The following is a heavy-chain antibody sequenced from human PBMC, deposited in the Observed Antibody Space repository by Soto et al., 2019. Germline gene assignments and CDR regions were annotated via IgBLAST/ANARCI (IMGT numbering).Heavy chain of an antibody. J-gene: IGHJ5*02. CDR2: INPDNGNT. CDR1: GYTFTRYT. V-gene: IGHV1-3*01. Sequence: ASVKVSCKASGYTFTRYTMNWVRQAPGQRLEWMGWINPDNGNTKSSQKFQDRVIITRDTSASTAYMDLSSLRSEDTAVYYCAHGIATCPLDPWGQGTLVTVSS. CDR3: AHGIATCPLDP. D-gene: IGHD6-13*01.